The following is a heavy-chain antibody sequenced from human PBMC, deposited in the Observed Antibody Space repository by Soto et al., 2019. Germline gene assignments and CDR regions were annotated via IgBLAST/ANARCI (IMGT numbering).Heavy chain of an antibody. V-gene: IGHV4-34*01. CDR3: ARTDRAIFYGMDV. D-gene: IGHD3-22*01. CDR1: GGSFSAYY. J-gene: IGHJ6*02. Sequence: QVQLQQWGAGLLKPSETLSLTCAVYGGSFSAYYWSWIRQPPGKGLEWIGEIDHSGSTNYNPSLESRVTISVDTSKNQFSLKVSSVTAADTAVYHCARTDRAIFYGMDVWGQGTTVTVSS. CDR2: IDHSGST.